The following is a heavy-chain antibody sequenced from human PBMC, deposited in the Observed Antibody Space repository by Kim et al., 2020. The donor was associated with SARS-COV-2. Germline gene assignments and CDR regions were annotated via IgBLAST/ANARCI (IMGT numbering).Heavy chain of an antibody. Sequence: ASVKVSCKASGYTFTSYGISWVRQAPGQGLEWMGWISAYNGNTNYAQKLQGRVTMTTDTSTSTAYMELRSLRSDDTAVYYCARGRTTVVRRRPGDYYGMDVWGQGTTVTVSS. CDR2: ISAYNGNT. CDR3: ARGRTTVVRRRPGDYYGMDV. D-gene: IGHD4-17*01. CDR1: GYTFTSYG. V-gene: IGHV1-18*01. J-gene: IGHJ6*02.